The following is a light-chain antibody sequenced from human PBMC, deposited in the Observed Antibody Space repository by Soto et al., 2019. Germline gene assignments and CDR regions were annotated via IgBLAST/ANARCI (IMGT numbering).Light chain of an antibody. V-gene: IGLV2-14*02. Sequence: QSVLTQPASVSGSPGQSITISCSGTTSDVGGYNLVSWYQQHTAKAPKLLIYEGTQRPSGVSSRFSGSKSGNTASLTVSALQAEDEADYYCSSYTDRKNLVFGTGTKVTVL. J-gene: IGLJ1*01. CDR3: SSYTDRKNLV. CDR2: EGT. CDR1: TSDVGGYNL.